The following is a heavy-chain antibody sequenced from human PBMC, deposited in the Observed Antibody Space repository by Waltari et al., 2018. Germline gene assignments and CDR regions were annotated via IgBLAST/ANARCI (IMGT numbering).Heavy chain of an antibody. V-gene: IGHV3-66*02. Sequence: EVQLVESGGALVHPGGSLRLSCAASGFTFRRNHMAWVRQAPGKGLEWVSISYAAGSTYYADSVMGRFTISSDNSKNTLHLQMNSLRSEDTSIYYCATARDEETAMVYFDHWGEGSLVSVSS. CDR2: SYAAGST. D-gene: IGHD5-18*01. CDR1: GFTFRRNH. J-gene: IGHJ4*02. CDR3: ATARDEETAMVYFDH.